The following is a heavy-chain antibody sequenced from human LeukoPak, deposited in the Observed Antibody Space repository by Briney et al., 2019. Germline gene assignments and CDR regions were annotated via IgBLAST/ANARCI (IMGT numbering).Heavy chain of an antibody. D-gene: IGHD3-10*01. CDR2: IYTSGST. V-gene: IGHV4-4*09. CDR1: GGSISSYY. J-gene: IGHJ4*02. Sequence: PSETLSLTRTVSGGSISSYYWSWIRQPPGKGLEWIGYIYTSGSTNYNPSLKSRVTISVDASKNQFSLKLSSVTAADTAVYYCAIGAAMVRGQFDYWGQGTLVSVSS. CDR3: AIGAAMVRGQFDY.